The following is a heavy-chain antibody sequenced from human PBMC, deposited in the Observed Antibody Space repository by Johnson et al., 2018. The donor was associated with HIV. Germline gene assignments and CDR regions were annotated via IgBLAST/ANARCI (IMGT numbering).Heavy chain of an antibody. V-gene: IGHV3-30-3*01. CDR2: ISYDGSNK. CDR1: EFTFSSYA. J-gene: IGHJ3*02. Sequence: QVQLVESGGGVVQPGRSLRLSCAASEFTFSSYAMHWVRQAPGKGLEWVAVISYDGSNKYYADSVKGRFTISRDNSKNTLYLQMNSLRAEDTAVYYCAIPRTGSDAFDIWGQGTMVTVSS. CDR3: AIPRTGSDAFDI. D-gene: IGHD7-27*01.